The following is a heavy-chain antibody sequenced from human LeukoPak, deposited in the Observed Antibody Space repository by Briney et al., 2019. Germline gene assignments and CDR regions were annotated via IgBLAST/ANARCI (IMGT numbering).Heavy chain of an antibody. CDR1: GGSISSYY. CDR2: IYYSGST. Sequence: TSETLSLTCTVSGGSISSYYWSWIRQPPGKGLEWIGYIYYSGSTNYNPSLKSRVTISVDTSKNQFSLKLSSVTAADTAVYYCARAGYCSGGSCYRGPSTWGQGTLVTVSS. CDR3: ARAGYCSGGSCYRGPST. J-gene: IGHJ4*02. D-gene: IGHD2-15*01. V-gene: IGHV4-59*12.